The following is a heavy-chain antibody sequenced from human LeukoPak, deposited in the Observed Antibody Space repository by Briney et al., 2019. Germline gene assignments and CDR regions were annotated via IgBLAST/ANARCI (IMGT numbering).Heavy chain of an antibody. Sequence: ASVKVSCKASGYTFTGYHMHWVRQAPGQGLEWMGRINPNSGDTNYAQKFQGRVTMTRDTSISTAYMELSRLRSDDTAVYYCARATRGVRGVDLYYFDYWGQGTLVTVSS. D-gene: IGHD3-10*01. V-gene: IGHV1-2*06. CDR3: ARATRGVRGVDLYYFDY. CDR2: INPNSGDT. J-gene: IGHJ4*02. CDR1: GYTFTGYH.